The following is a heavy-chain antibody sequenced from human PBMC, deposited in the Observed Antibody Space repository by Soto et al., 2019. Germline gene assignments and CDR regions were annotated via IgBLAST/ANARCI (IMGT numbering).Heavy chain of an antibody. V-gene: IGHV4-59*02. D-gene: IGHD3-9*01. J-gene: IGHJ4*02. CDR1: GGSVTNFH. CDR2: IYYSGST. Sequence: SETLSLTCTVSGGSVTNFHWSWIRQPPGKGLEWIGYIYYSGSTNYNPSLKSRVTMSIDTSKNQFSLKMISVTAADTAAYYCAAYDSEGYFDYWGQGALVTVSS. CDR3: AAYDSEGYFDY.